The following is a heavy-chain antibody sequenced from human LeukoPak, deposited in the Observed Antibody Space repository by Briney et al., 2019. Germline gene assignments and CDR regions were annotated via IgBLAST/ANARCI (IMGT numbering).Heavy chain of an antibody. D-gene: IGHD3-22*01. CDR1: GYTFTSYA. J-gene: IGHJ3*02. CDR2: INTNTGNP. V-gene: IGHV7-4-1*02. CDR3: ARLFSSHYYDNPGAFDI. Sequence: ASVNVSCKASGYTFTSYAMNWVRQAPGQGLEWMGWINTNTGNPTYAQGFTGRFVFSLDTSVSTAYLQISSLKAEDTAVYYCARLFSSHYYDNPGAFDIWGQGTMVTVSS.